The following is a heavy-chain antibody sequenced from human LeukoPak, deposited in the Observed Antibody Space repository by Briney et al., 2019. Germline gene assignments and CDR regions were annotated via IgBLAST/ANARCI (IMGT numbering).Heavy chain of an antibody. V-gene: IGHV3-64D*06. D-gene: IGHD3-10*01. Sequence: GGSLRLSCSASGFIFGHYAMHWVRQAPGKGLEYVSSLKNNGDNIYYTDSVKGRFTISRDNSRNTLYLQLSSLRPEDTAVYYCVKDRGGPARGFDQGGQGTLGTVSS. CDR3: VKDRGGPARGFDQ. J-gene: IGHJ4*02. CDR1: GFIFGHYA. CDR2: LKNNGDNI.